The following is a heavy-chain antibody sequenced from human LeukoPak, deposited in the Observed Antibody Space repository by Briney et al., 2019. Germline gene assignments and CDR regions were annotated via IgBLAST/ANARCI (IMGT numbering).Heavy chain of an antibody. V-gene: IGHV1-69*13. CDR1: GGTFSSYA. CDR3: AREKIVVVPAAMVGWFDP. Sequence: SVKVSCKASGGTFSSYAISWVRQAPGQGLEWMGGIIPIFGTANYAQKFQGRVTITADESTSTAYMELSSLRSEDTAVYYCAREKIVVVPAAMVGWFDPWGQGTLVTFSS. D-gene: IGHD2-2*01. J-gene: IGHJ5*02. CDR2: IIPIFGTA.